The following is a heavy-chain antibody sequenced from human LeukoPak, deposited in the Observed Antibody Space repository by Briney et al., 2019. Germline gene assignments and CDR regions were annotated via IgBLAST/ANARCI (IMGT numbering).Heavy chain of an antibody. CDR2: ISGYNGNT. CDR3: ARDIGYGSSSYYFDY. V-gene: IGHV1-18*01. Sequence: ASVKVSCKASGYTFTNYGISWVRQAPGQGLEWMGWISGYNGNTKYAQKFQGRVTMTTDTSTITAFMELRSLRCDDTAVYYCARDIGYGSSSYYFDYWGQGTLVIVSS. D-gene: IGHD6-13*01. CDR1: GYTFTNYG. J-gene: IGHJ4*02.